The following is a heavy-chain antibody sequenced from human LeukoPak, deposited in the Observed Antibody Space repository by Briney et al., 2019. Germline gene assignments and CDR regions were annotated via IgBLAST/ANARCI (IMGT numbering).Heavy chain of an antibody. J-gene: IGHJ4*02. Sequence: ASVKVSCKAFGYTFTSYYMHWVRQAPGQGLEWMGIINPSGGSTSYAQKFQGRVTMTRDTSTSTVYMELSSLRSEDTAVYYCARDYEGVYGSYESHYFDYWGQGTLVTVSS. CDR2: INPSGGST. D-gene: IGHD1-26*01. V-gene: IGHV1-46*01. CDR1: GYTFTSYY. CDR3: ARDYEGVYGSYESHYFDY.